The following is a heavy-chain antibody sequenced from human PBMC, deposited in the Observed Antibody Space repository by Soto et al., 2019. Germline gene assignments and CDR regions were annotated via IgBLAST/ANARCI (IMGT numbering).Heavy chain of an antibody. D-gene: IGHD2-15*01. CDR2: IYPGDSDT. CDR1: GYSFTKSW. V-gene: IGHV5-51*01. CDR3: ARHGYCSGGNCFRXLDY. J-gene: IGHJ4*02. Sequence: PGESLKISCKASGYSFTKSWIGWVRQMPGKGLEWMGIIYPGDSDTRYSPSFQGQVTISADKSISTAYLQWSSLKPSDTAMYYCARHGYCSGGNCFRXLDYWAQRTLVTVSS.